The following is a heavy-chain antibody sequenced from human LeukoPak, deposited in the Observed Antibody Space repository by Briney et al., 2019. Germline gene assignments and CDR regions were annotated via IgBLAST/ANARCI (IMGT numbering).Heavy chain of an antibody. J-gene: IGHJ4*02. V-gene: IGHV3-23*01. Sequence: GRSLRLSCAASGFTFSSYGMHWVRQAPGKGLEWVSAISGSGGSTYYADSVKGRFTISRDNSKNTLYLQMSSLRAEDTAVYYCARHNRGNLQPPVFDYWGQGTLVTVSS. CDR2: ISGSGGST. D-gene: IGHD5-18*01. CDR3: ARHNRGNLQPPVFDY. CDR1: GFTFSSYG.